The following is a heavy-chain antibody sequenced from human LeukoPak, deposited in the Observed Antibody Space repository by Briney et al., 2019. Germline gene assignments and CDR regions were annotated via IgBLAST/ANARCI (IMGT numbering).Heavy chain of an antibody. J-gene: IGHJ6*03. Sequence: ASVKVSCKASGYTFTNYYIHWVRQAPGQGLEWMGWISAYNGNTNYAQKLQGRATMTTDTSTSTTYMELRSLRSDDTAVYYCARGTTVTTFYYYYMDVWGKGTTVTVSS. CDR2: ISAYNGNT. V-gene: IGHV1-18*04. CDR3: ARGTTVTTFYYYYMDV. CDR1: GYTFTNYY. D-gene: IGHD4-17*01.